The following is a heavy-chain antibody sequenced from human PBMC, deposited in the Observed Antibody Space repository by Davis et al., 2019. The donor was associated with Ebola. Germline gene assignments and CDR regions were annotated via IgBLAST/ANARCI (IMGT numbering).Heavy chain of an antibody. V-gene: IGHV3-66*04. J-gene: IGHJ4*02. CDR1: GFTVSSNY. CDR2: IYSGGST. CDR3: MKQLTAAEGPDFDF. Sequence: GESLKISCAASGFTVSSNYMSWVRQAPGKGLEWVSVIYSGGSTYYADSVKGRFTISRDNSKNTLYLQMNNLRVEDTAVYYCMKQLTAAEGPDFDFWGQGTLVTVSS. D-gene: IGHD2-2*01.